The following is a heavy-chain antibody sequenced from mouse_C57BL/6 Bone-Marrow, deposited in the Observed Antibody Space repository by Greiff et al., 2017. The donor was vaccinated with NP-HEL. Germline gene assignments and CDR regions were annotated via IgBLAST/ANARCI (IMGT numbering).Heavy chain of an antibody. Sequence: VQLQQSGAELVRPGTSVKMSCKASGYTFTNYWIGWAKQRPGHGLEWIGDIYPGGGYTNYNEKFKGKATLTADKSSSTAYMHVSSLTSEDSAIYYCARLPWFAYWGQGTLVTVSA. J-gene: IGHJ3*01. CDR3: ARLPWFAY. CDR1: GYTFTNYW. CDR2: IYPGGGYT. V-gene: IGHV1-63*01.